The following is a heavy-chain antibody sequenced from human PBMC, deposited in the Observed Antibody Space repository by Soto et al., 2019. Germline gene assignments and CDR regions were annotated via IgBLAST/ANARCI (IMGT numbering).Heavy chain of an antibody. CDR2: ISSSSTI. V-gene: IGHV3-48*02. J-gene: IGHJ6*02. D-gene: IGHD2-15*01. Sequence: VQLVESGGGLVQPGGSLRLSCAASGFTFSSYSMNWVRQAPGKGLEWVSYISSSSTIYYADSAKGQFTISRDDAKTSLYLKMNSLRDEDTAVYYCASEMGSRFYYYGMDVWGQGTMVTVSS. CDR1: GFTFSSYS. CDR3: ASEMGSRFYYYGMDV.